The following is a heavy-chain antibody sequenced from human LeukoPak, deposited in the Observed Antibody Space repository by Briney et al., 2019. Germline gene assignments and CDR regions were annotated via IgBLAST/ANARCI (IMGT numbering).Heavy chain of an antibody. CDR2: IYSGGST. D-gene: IGHD3-10*01. V-gene: IGHV3-53*04. CDR1: GFTVSSNY. J-gene: IGHJ6*02. Sequence: GGSLRLSCAASGFTVSSNYMSWVRQAPGKRLEWVSVIYSGGSTYYADSVKGRFTISRHNSKNTLYLQMNSLRAEDTAVYYCARSITMVRGVIKNYYYGMDVWGQGTTVTVSS. CDR3: ARSITMVRGVIKNYYYGMDV.